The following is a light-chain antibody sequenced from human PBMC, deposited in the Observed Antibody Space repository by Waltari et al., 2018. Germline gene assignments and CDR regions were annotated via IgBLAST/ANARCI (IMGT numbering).Light chain of an antibody. J-gene: IGLJ1*01. CDR1: SLRYYY. V-gene: IGLV3-19*01. CDR3: NSRDSRGHPLV. Sequence: SSELTQDPVVSVALGQTVRITCQGDSLRYYYANWYHQKPGQAPVLVMYGKNNLPSGIPDRVAGSYSGTTASLISTGAQAEDEGDYYCNSRDSRGHPLVFGTGTKVTVL. CDR2: GKN.